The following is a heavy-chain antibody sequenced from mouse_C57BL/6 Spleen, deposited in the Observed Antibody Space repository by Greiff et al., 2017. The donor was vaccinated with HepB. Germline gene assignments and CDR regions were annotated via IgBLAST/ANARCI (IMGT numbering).Heavy chain of an antibody. Sequence: VKLMESGPELVKPGASVKISCKASGYAFSSSWMNWVKQRPGKGLEWIGRIYPGDGDTNYNGKSKGKATLTADKSSSTAYMQLSSLTSEDSAVYFCARLGLLRNYFDYWGQGTTLTVSS. V-gene: IGHV1-82*01. D-gene: IGHD1-1*01. CDR2: IYPGDGDT. CDR3: ARLGLLRNYFDY. CDR1: GYAFSSSW. J-gene: IGHJ2*01.